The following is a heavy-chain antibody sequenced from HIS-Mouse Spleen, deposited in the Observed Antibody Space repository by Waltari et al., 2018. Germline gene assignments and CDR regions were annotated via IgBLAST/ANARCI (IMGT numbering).Heavy chain of an antibody. V-gene: IGHV4-34*01. D-gene: IGHD1-7*01. Sequence: QVQLQQWGAGLFKPSETLSPTCAVYGGSFSGYYWSWIRQPPGKGLEWIGEINHSGSTNYNPSLKSRVTISVDTSKNQFSLKLSSVTAADTAVYYCAGYNWNYGTDYWGQGTLVTVSS. CDR2: INHSGST. CDR1: GGSFSGYY. CDR3: AGYNWNYGTDY. J-gene: IGHJ4*02.